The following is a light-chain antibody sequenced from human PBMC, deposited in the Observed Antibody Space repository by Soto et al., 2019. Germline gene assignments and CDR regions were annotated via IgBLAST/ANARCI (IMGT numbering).Light chain of an antibody. CDR1: QSLLHSNGYNY. V-gene: IGKV2-28*01. CDR3: MQALQTPPWT. Sequence: MTQSPSSLSAAVGDRVTISCRASQSLLHSNGYNYLDWYLQKPGQSPQLLIYLGSNRASGVPDRFSGSGSGTDFTLKISRVEAEDVGVYYCMQALQTPPWTFGQGTKVDIK. CDR2: LGS. J-gene: IGKJ1*01.